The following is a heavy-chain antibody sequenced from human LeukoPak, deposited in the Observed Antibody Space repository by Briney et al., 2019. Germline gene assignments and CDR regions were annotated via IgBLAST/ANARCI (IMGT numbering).Heavy chain of an antibody. J-gene: IGHJ5*02. CDR1: GGSFSGYY. CDR2: INHSGST. D-gene: IGHD3-3*01. Sequence: SETLSLTCAVYGGSFSGYYWSWIRQPPGKGLEWIGEINHSGSTNYNPSLKSRVTISVDTSKNQFSLKLSSVTAADTAVYYCARGFYYDFWSGYLGFSFLFDPWGQGTLVTVSS. V-gene: IGHV4-34*01. CDR3: ARGFYYDFWSGYLGFSFLFDP.